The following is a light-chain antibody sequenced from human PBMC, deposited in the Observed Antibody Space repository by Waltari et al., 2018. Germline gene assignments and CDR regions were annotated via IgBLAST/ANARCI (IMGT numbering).Light chain of an antibody. CDR1: QAISNH. V-gene: IGKV1-27*01. J-gene: IGKJ4*01. CDR2: AAS. CDR3: QKYNSAPLT. Sequence: DIQMTQSPSSLSASVGDRVTITCRASQAISNHLAWYQQKPGKVPKLLIYAASILQSGVPSRFSGTGSGTGFSLTISSLQPEDVATYYCQKYNSAPLTFGGGTKVEIK.